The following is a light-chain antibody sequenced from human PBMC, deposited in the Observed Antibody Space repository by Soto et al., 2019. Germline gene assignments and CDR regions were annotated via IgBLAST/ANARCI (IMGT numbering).Light chain of an antibody. CDR2: GTY. CDR1: ENVRTF. V-gene: IGKV3-20*01. Sequence: EVVLTQSPATLSLSPGERATLSCRASENVRTFVDWYQQKPGQAPRLLISGTYTRATGIPDRFSGRGSGTDFSLTISRLEPEDFAVYYCQQYDSSPSWTFGQGTKVDIK. J-gene: IGKJ1*01. CDR3: QQYDSSPSWT.